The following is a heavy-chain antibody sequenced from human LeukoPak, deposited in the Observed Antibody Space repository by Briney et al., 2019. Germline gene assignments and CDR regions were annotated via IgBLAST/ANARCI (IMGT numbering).Heavy chain of an antibody. V-gene: IGHV3-30*18. Sequence: GRSLRLSCAASGFTFIIYGMHWVRQAPGKGLEWVAVISYDGNNKYYLDSVKGRFTISRDNSKNTLYLQMNSLRAEDTAVYYCAKEEGSAWFLDYWGQGTLVTVSS. CDR3: AKEEGSAWFLDY. D-gene: IGHD6-19*01. J-gene: IGHJ4*02. CDR1: GFTFIIYG. CDR2: ISYDGNNK.